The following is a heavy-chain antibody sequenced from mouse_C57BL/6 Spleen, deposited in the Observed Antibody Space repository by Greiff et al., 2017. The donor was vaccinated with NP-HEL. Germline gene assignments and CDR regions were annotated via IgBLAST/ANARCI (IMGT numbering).Heavy chain of an antibody. CDR1: GYTFTDYY. CDR3: ARSVVTTYYAMDY. D-gene: IGHD2-3*01. Sequence: EVQLQQSGPELVKPGASVKISCKASGYTFTDYYMNWVKQSHGKSLEWIGDINPNNGGTSYNQKFKGKATLTVDKSSSTAYMELRSLTSEDSAVYYCARSVVTTYYAMDYWGQGTSVTVSS. CDR2: INPNNGGT. V-gene: IGHV1-26*01. J-gene: IGHJ4*01.